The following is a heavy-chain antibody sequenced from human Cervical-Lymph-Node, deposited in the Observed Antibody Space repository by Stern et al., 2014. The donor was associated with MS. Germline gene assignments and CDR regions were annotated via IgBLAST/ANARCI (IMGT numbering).Heavy chain of an antibody. J-gene: IGHJ4*02. D-gene: IGHD1-26*01. CDR2: ISGSGGGT. CDR3: AKAVGASPRCFDF. V-gene: IGHV3-23*04. Sequence: EVQLVESGGGLVQPGGSLRLSCAASGFTFSSYAMSWVRQAPGKGLEWVSAISGSGGGTYYADSVKGRFTISRDNSRNTLYLQMNSLRAEDTAVYYCAKAVGASPRCFDFWGQGALVTVSS. CDR1: GFTFSSYA.